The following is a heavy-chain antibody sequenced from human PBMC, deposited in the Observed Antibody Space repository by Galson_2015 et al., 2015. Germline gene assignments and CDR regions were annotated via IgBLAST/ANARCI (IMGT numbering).Heavy chain of an antibody. J-gene: IGHJ5*02. CDR2: INHSGST. Sequence: LSLTCAVYGGSFSGYYWSWIRQPPGKGLEWIGEINHSGSTNYNPSLKSRVTISVDTSKNQFSLKLSSVTAADTAVYYCARAYSSSWSGDWFDPWGQGTLVTVSS. CDR3: ARAYSSSWSGDWFDP. D-gene: IGHD6-13*01. V-gene: IGHV4-34*01. CDR1: GGSFSGYY.